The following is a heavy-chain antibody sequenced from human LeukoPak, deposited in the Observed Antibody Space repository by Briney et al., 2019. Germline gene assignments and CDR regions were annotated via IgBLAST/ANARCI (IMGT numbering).Heavy chain of an antibody. D-gene: IGHD2-2*01. CDR2: IYHSGTA. V-gene: IGHV4-30-2*01. Sequence: PSETLSLTCIVSGGSISSDGFYWGWIRQPPGRGLEWIGYIYHSGTAYYNPSLKNRVTISIDRPKNQFSLKLNSVTAADTAVYYCARDRSIVVVPAAAMLNWYFDLWGRGTLVTVSS. J-gene: IGHJ2*01. CDR3: ARDRSIVVVPAAAMLNWYFDL. CDR1: GGSISSDGFY.